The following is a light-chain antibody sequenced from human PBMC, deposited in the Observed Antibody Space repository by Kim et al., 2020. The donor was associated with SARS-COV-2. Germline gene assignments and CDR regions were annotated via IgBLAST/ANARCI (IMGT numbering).Light chain of an antibody. J-gene: IGKJ1*01. CDR3: QQYGSGRGT. V-gene: IGKV3-20*01. Sequence: SPGERATLSCRASQSFSSSYLAWYQQKPGQAPRLLIYGASSRATGIPDRFSGSGSGTDFTLTISRLEPEDFAVYYCQQYGSGRGTFGQGTKVDIK. CDR2: GAS. CDR1: QSFSSSY.